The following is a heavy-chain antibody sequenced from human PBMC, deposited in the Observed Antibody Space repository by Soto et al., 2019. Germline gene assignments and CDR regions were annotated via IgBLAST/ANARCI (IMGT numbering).Heavy chain of an antibody. CDR1: GYTFSSYG. CDR2: NSVYKGNT. D-gene: IGHD2-21*02. Sequence: QVQLVQSGAEVKKAGASVKVSCKGSGYTFSSYGITWVRQAPGQGLELMAWNSVYKGNTKYAQKFQGRVTMTTDASTNMAYMELRSLRSDDTAVYYCARRVGGDEIGWLDPWGQGTLVTVSS. V-gene: IGHV1-18*04. J-gene: IGHJ5*02. CDR3: ARRVGGDEIGWLDP.